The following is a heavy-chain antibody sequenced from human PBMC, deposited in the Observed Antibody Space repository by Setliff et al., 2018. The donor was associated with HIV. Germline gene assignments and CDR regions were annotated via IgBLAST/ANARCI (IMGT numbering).Heavy chain of an antibody. V-gene: IGHV5-51*01. Sequence: GESLKISCKGSGYVFANYWIGWVRQMPGTGLEWMGIIYPSDSDTRYSPSFQGQVTISADKSISTAYLQWSSLEASDTAMYYCARRETPAGCGTTNCYIYAFDIWGQGTMVTVSS. CDR1: GYVFANYW. D-gene: IGHD2-2*02. J-gene: IGHJ3*02. CDR2: IYPSDSDT. CDR3: ARRETPAGCGTTNCYIYAFDI.